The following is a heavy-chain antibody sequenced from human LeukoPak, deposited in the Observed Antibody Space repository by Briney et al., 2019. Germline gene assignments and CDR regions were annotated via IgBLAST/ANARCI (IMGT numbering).Heavy chain of an antibody. Sequence: SETLSLTCTVSGGSISSSYYYWGWIRQPPGKGLEWIGNIYYSGSTYYNPSLGSRVTMSVDTSKNQFSLKLSSVTAADTSIYYCASSLVIPAYYYYYYYFDVWGKGNTVTVSS. CDR2: IYYSGST. CDR3: ASSLVIPAYYYYYYYFDV. D-gene: IGHD2-2*01. CDR1: GGSISSSYYY. J-gene: IGHJ6*03. V-gene: IGHV4-39*01.